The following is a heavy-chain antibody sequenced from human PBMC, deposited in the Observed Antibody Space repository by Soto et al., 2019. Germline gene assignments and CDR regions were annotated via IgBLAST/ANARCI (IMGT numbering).Heavy chain of an antibody. D-gene: IGHD3-22*01. J-gene: IGHJ5*02. V-gene: IGHV3-74*01. Sequence: EVQLVESGGALVQLGGSLRLSCAASGFTFSSYWMHWVRQAPGKGLVWVSRINGDGSTTTYPDSVKGRFIISRDNAKNMLYLQMNSLTAEDTAGYYCARPRYDGSGTPFDPWGQGTLVTVSS. CDR2: INGDGSTT. CDR3: ARPRYDGSGTPFDP. CDR1: GFTFSSYW.